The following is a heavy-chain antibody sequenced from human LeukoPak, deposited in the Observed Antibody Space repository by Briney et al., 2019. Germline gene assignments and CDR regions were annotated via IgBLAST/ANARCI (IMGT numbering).Heavy chain of an antibody. J-gene: IGHJ4*02. CDR1: GGSISSSNW. D-gene: IGHD6-13*01. Sequence: SETLSLTCAVSGGSISSSNWWSWVRQPPGKGLEWIGEIYHSGSTNYNPSLKSRVTISVDKSENQFSLKLSSVTAADTAVYYCARAGYSSSWRDFDYWGQGTLVTVSS. CDR3: ARAGYSSSWRDFDY. CDR2: IYHSGST. V-gene: IGHV4-4*02.